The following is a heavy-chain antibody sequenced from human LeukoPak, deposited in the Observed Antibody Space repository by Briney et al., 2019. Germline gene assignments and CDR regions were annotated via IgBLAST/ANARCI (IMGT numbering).Heavy chain of an antibody. CDR1: GVSISGYY. CDR3: ARRVWGQNYFDY. D-gene: IGHD3-16*01. CDR2: IYYSGST. V-gene: IGHV4-59*04. Sequence: SETLSLTCTVSGVSISGYYWSWIRQPPGKGLEWIGNIYYSGSTYYNPSLKSRVTLSVDTSKNQFSLKLSSVTAADTAVYYCARRVWGQNYFDYWGQGTLVTVSS. J-gene: IGHJ4*02.